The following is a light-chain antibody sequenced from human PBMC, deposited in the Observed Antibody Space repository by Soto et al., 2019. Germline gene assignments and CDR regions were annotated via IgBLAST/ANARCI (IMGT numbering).Light chain of an antibody. CDR3: QHYNSYSEA. Sequence: EIVLTQSPGTLSLSPGERAMLSCMATQYINNKLAWYQQKPGQAPRLLIYDASNRATGIPARFSGSGSGTEFTLTISSLQPDDFATYYCQHYNSYSEAFGQGTKVDI. V-gene: IGKV3D-15*01. J-gene: IGKJ1*01. CDR1: QYINNK. CDR2: DAS.